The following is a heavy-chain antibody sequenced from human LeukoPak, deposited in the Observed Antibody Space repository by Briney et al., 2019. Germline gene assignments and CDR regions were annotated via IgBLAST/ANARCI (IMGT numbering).Heavy chain of an antibody. CDR1: GFTFSSYA. J-gene: IGHJ3*02. CDR2: ISYDGSNK. Sequence: GRSLRLSCAASGFTFSSYAMHWVRQAPGKGLEWVAVISYDGSNKYYADSVKGRFTISRDNSKNTLYLQMNSLRAEDTAVYYCASRGRRWGLLDAFDIWGQGTMVTVSS. CDR3: ASRGRRWGLLDAFDI. V-gene: IGHV3-30-3*01. D-gene: IGHD1-26*01.